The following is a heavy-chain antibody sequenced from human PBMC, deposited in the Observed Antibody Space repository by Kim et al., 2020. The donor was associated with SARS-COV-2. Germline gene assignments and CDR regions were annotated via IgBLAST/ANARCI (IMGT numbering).Heavy chain of an antibody. CDR1: GFTFSNYA. CDR2: ISGSGGST. V-gene: IGHV3-23*01. D-gene: IGHD4-4*01. Sequence: GGSLRLSCAASGFTFSNYAMNWVRQAPGKGLEWVSTISGSGGSTYYADSVEGRFTISRDNSKNTLYLQMNSLRAADTAVYYCASRRDAYRNAGSLDYWGQGTLVTVSS. J-gene: IGHJ4*02. CDR3: ASRRDAYRNAGSLDY.